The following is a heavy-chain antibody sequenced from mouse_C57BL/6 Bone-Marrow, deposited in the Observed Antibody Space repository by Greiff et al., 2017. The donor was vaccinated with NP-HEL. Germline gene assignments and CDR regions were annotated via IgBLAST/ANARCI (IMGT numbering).Heavy chain of an antibody. D-gene: IGHD1-1*01. V-gene: IGHV10-1*01. Sequence: EVQLVESGGGLVQPKGSLKLSCAASGFSFNTYAMNWVRQAPGKGLEWVARIRSKSNNYATYYADSVKDRFTISRDDSESMLYLQMNNLKTEDTAMYYCVRQDYGSSYGAWFAYWGQGTLVTVSA. CDR2: IRSKSNNYAT. J-gene: IGHJ3*01. CDR3: VRQDYGSSYGAWFAY. CDR1: GFSFNTYA.